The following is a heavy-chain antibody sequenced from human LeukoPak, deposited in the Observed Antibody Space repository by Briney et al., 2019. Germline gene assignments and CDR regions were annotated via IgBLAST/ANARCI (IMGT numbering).Heavy chain of an antibody. CDR2: IKSKGNTYAT. V-gene: IGHV3-73*01. CDR3: TRVGPTTADY. J-gene: IGHJ4*02. CDR1: GFTFSGST. Sequence: GGSLRLSCAASGFTFSGSTMHWVRQASWKGLEWVGRIKSKGNTYATAYAASVKGRFTISRDDSKNTAYLQMNNLKTEDTAMYYCTRVGPTTADYWGQGTLVIVSS. D-gene: IGHD5-12*01.